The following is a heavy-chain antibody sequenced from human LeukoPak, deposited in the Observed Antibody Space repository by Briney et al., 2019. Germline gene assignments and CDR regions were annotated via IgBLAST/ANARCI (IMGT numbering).Heavy chain of an antibody. CDR3: ARFRINYGDYFPDPFDP. CDR2: IYYSGST. V-gene: IGHV4-30-4*01. D-gene: IGHD4-17*01. J-gene: IGHJ5*02. Sequence: SETLSLTCTVSGGSISSGAYYWSWIRQPPGKGLEWIGYIYYSGSTYYNPSLKSRVTISVDTSKNQFSLKLSSVTAADTAVYYCARFRINYGDYFPDPFDPWGQGTLVTVSS. CDR1: GGSISSGAYY.